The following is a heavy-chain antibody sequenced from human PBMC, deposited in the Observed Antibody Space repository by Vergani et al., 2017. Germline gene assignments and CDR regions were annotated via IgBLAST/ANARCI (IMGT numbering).Heavy chain of an antibody. Sequence: QVQLVQSGAEVKKPGASVKVSCKASGYTFTSYYMHWVRQAPGQGLEWMGIINPSGGSTSYAQKFQGRVTMTRDTSTSTVYIELSSLRSEDTAVYFCARDRVPAALRYALDIWGQGTMVTVSS. D-gene: IGHD2-2*02. CDR1: GYTFTSYY. CDR3: ARDRVPAALRYALDI. CDR2: INPSGGST. V-gene: IGHV1-46*03. J-gene: IGHJ3*02.